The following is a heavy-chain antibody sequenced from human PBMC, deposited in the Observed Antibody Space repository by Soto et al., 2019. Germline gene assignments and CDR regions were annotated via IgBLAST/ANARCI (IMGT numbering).Heavy chain of an antibody. J-gene: IGHJ3*02. V-gene: IGHV4-59*01. CDR3: ASTPLLWFAFDI. Sequence: QVQLQESGPGLVKPSETLSLTCTVSGGSISSYYWSWIRQPPGKGLEWIGCIYYSGSTNYNPSLKSRVTISVDTSKNQFSLKLSSVTAADTAVYYCASTPLLWFAFDIWGQGTMVTVSS. D-gene: IGHD3-10*01. CDR1: GGSISSYY. CDR2: IYYSGST.